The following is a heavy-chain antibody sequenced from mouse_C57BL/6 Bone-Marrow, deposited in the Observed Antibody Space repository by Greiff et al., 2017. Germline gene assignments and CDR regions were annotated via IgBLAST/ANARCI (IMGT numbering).Heavy chain of an antibody. CDR1: GYTFTSYW. CDR2: IHPNSGST. V-gene: IGHV1-64*01. J-gene: IGHJ3*01. Sequence: QVQLQQPGAELVKPGASVKLSCKASGYTFTSYWMHWVKQRPGQGLEWIGMIHPNSGSTNYNQTFKSKATLTVDQSSSTAYMQLSSLTSEDSAVYYCARCPKYYGSSPFAYWGQGTLVTVSA. D-gene: IGHD1-1*01. CDR3: ARCPKYYGSSPFAY.